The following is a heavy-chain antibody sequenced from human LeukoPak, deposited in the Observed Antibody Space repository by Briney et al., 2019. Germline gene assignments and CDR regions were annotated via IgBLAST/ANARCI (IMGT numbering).Heavy chain of an antibody. Sequence: PSETLSLTCTVSGDSITNYYWAWIRQSAGKGLEWIGRMYTTGSTKYSPSFESRVTMPRDASKNQFSLRLNSVTAADTAVYYCARGRKYTSGYRVTELGSGYSDYWGQGTLVTVSS. CDR1: GDSITNYY. CDR2: MYTTGST. CDR3: ARGRKYTSGYRVTELGSGYSDY. D-gene: IGHD5-18*01. V-gene: IGHV4-4*07. J-gene: IGHJ4*02.